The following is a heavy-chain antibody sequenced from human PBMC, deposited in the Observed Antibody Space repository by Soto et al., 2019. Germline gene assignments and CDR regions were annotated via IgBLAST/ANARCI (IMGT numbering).Heavy chain of an antibody. Sequence: QVQLVQSGAEVKKPGASVKVSCKASGYTFTSYYIHWVRQAPGQGLEWMGIINPSGGSTTYAQKFQGRVTMTRDTSTSTVYMELSSLRSEDTAVYYCARIVSGGHFDYWGQGTLVTVSS. V-gene: IGHV1-46*01. CDR1: GYTFTSYY. D-gene: IGHD6-19*01. J-gene: IGHJ4*02. CDR2: INPSGGST. CDR3: ARIVSGGHFDY.